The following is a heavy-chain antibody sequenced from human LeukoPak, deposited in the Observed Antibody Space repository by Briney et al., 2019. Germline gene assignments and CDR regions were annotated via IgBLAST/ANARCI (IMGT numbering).Heavy chain of an antibody. Sequence: SETLSLTCTVSGGSISSGDYYWSWIRQAPGKGLEWIGYIYYSGSTYYNPSLKSRVTISVDTSKNQFSLKLSSVTAADTAVYYCARVVYDSSGYHAEYFQHWGQGTLVTVSS. CDR2: IYYSGST. CDR3: ARVVYDSSGYHAEYFQH. D-gene: IGHD3-22*01. J-gene: IGHJ1*01. CDR1: GGSISSGDYY. V-gene: IGHV4-30-4*01.